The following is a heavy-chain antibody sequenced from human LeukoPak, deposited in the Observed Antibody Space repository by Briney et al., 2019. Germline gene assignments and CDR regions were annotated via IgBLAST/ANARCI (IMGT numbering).Heavy chain of an antibody. CDR3: ARDSEGSSTNDYYGMDV. Sequence: SQTLSLTCIVSGGSISSGGYYWSWIRQHPGKGLEWIGYIYYSGSTYYNPSLKSRVTISVDTSKNQISLKLSSVTAADTAVYYCARDSEGSSTNDYYGMDVWGQGTTVTVSS. CDR1: GGSISSGGYY. J-gene: IGHJ6*02. V-gene: IGHV4-31*03. CDR2: IYYSGST. D-gene: IGHD2-2*01.